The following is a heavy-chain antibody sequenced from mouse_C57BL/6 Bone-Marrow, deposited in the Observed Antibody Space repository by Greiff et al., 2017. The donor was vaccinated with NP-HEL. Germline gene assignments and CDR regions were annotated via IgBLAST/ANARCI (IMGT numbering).Heavy chain of an antibody. J-gene: IGHJ1*03. D-gene: IGHD1-1*01. V-gene: IGHV1-81*01. CDR1: GYTFTSYG. CDR3: ATTPLLRYYYWYFDV. Sequence: VQLQQSGAELARPGASVKLSCKASGYTFTSYGISWVKQRTGQGLEWIGEIYPRSGNTYYNEKFKGKATLTADKSSSTAYMELRSLTSEDSAVYFCATTPLLRYYYWYFDVWGTGTTVTVSS. CDR2: IYPRSGNT.